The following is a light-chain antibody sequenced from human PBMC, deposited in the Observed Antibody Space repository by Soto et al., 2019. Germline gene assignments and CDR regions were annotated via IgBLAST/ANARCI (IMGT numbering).Light chain of an antibody. V-gene: IGLV4-69*01. Sequence: QPVLTQSPSASASLGASVKVTCTLSSGHSNYAIAWHQQQPGKGPRYLMKLNSDGSHSKGDGIPDRFSGSSSGAERYLTISSLQSEDDADYYCQTWGTGIVVFGGGTKLTVL. CDR1: SGHSNYA. CDR3: QTWGTGIVV. CDR2: LNSDGSH. J-gene: IGLJ2*01.